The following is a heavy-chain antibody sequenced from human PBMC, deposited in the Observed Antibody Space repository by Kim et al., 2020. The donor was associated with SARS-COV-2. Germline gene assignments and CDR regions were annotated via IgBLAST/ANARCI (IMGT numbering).Heavy chain of an antibody. CDR3: TKVTAITAPFYDY. V-gene: IGHV3-23*01. Sequence: YADTGQGRSTISRDNSKNALNLEMNSLRVEDAALYYCTKVTAITAPFYDYWGQGTPVTVSS. D-gene: IGHD2-21*02. J-gene: IGHJ4*02.